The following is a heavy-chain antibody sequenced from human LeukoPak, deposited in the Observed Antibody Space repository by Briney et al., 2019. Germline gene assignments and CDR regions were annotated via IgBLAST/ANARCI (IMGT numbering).Heavy chain of an antibody. CDR3: ARVVWGGDYHYSMDV. CDR1: GGSISSYY. D-gene: IGHD7-27*01. CDR2: IYMSGST. V-gene: IGHV4-4*07. J-gene: IGHJ6*03. Sequence: SETLSLTCTVSGGSISSYYWSWIRQPAGKGLEWIGRIYMSGSTDYNPSFKSRVTMSVDTSKNQLSLKLRSVTAADTAVYYCARVVWGGDYHYSMDVWGKGTTVIVSS.